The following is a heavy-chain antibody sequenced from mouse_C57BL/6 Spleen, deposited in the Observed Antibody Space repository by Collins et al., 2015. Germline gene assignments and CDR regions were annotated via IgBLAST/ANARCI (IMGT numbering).Heavy chain of an antibody. Sequence: DVQLQESGPGLVKPSQSLSLTCSVTGYSITSVYWNWIRQFPGNKLEWMGYISYDGTNNYNPSLKNRVSITRDTSKNQFFLKLSSVTTEDTTTYYCARGMITTAMDYWGQGTSVTVSS. D-gene: IGHD2-4*01. V-gene: IGHV3-6*02. CDR1: GYSITSVY. J-gene: IGHJ4*01. CDR2: ISYDGTN. CDR3: ARGMITTAMDY.